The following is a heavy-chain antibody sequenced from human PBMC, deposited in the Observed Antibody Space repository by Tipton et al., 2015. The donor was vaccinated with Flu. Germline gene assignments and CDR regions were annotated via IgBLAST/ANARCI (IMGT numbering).Heavy chain of an antibody. CDR1: GGSISSSSYH. CDR3: ARLHSFYFYMDV. D-gene: IGHD4-11*01. V-gene: IGHV4-39*01. J-gene: IGHJ6*03. CDR2: IYYSGTT. Sequence: TLSLTCTVSGGSISSSSYHWGWIRQPPGKGLEWIGSIYYSGTTYYNPSLKSRVTISVDMSKKQFSLNLRSVTATDTAVYYCARLHSFYFYMDVWGKGTTVTVSS.